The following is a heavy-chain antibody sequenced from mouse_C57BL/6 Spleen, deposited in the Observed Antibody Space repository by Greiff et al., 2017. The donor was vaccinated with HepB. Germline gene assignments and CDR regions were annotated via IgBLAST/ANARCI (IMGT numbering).Heavy chain of an antibody. CDR2: IYPGSGST. Sequence: QVQLQQPGAELVKPGASVKMSCKASGYTFTSYWITWVKQRPGQGLEWIGDIYPGSGSTNYNEKFKSKATLTVDTSSSTAYMQLSSLTSEDSAVYYCARSGITTVVAPGYFDYWGQGTTLTVSS. V-gene: IGHV1-55*01. J-gene: IGHJ2*01. CDR1: GYTFTSYW. D-gene: IGHD1-1*01. CDR3: ARSGITTVVAPGYFDY.